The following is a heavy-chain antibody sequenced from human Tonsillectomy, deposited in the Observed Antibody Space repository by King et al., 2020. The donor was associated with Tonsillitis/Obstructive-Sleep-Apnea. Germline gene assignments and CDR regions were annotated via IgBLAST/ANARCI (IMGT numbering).Heavy chain of an antibody. V-gene: IGHV4-34*01. CDR3: ASGSVVVVPAAIVWWFDP. D-gene: IGHD2-2*01. CDR1: GGSFSGYY. Sequence: VQLQQWGAGLLKPSETLSLTCAVYGGSFSGYYWSWIRQPPGKGLEWIGEINHSGSTNYNPSLKSRVTISVDTSKNQFSLKLTSVTAADTAVYYCASGSVVVVPAAIVWWFDPWGQGTLVTVSS. CDR2: INHSGST. J-gene: IGHJ5*02.